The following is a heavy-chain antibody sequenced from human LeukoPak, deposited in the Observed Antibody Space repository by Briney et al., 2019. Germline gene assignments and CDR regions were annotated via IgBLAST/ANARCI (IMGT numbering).Heavy chain of an antibody. CDR3: AKVAEVGATGYYYYMDV. J-gene: IGHJ6*03. D-gene: IGHD1-26*01. Sequence: PGGSLRLSCAASGFTFSSYGMSWVRQAPGKGLEWVSAISGSGGSTYYADSVKGRFTISRDNSKNTLYLQMNSLRAEDTAVYYWAKVAEVGATGYYYYMDVWGKGTTVTISS. V-gene: IGHV3-23*01. CDR1: GFTFSSYG. CDR2: ISGSGGST.